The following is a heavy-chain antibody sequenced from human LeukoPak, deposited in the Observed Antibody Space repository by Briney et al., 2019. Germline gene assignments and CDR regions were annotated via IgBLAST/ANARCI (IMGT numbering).Heavy chain of an antibody. CDR3: ARLSLAIFGVVIGAGLDY. V-gene: IGHV1-18*01. J-gene: IGHJ4*02. D-gene: IGHD3-3*01. Sequence: GASVKVSCKASGYTFTSYGISWVRQAPGQGLEWMGWISAYNGNTNYAQKLQGRVTMTTDTSTSTAYMELRSLRSDDTAVYYCARLSLAIFGVVIGAGLDYWGQGTLVTVSS. CDR2: ISAYNGNT. CDR1: GYTFTSYG.